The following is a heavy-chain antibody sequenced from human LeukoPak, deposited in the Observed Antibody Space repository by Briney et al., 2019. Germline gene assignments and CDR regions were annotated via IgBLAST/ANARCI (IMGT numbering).Heavy chain of an antibody. V-gene: IGHV4-34*01. Sequence: PSETLSLTCAVYGGYFSGYYWSWIRQPPGKGLEWIGEINHSGSTNYHPSLKSRVTISVDTSKNQFSLKLSSVTAADTAVYYCARHRRGSYGMDVWGQGTTVTVSS. CDR1: GGYFSGYY. J-gene: IGHJ6*02. D-gene: IGHD3-10*01. CDR3: ARHRRGSYGMDV. CDR2: INHSGST.